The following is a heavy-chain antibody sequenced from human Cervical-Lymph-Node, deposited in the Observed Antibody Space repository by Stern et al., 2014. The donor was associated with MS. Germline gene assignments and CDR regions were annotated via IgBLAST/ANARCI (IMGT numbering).Heavy chain of an antibody. D-gene: IGHD6-13*01. CDR2: IYHSGST. CDR3: AREEQQLVHGNWFDP. V-gene: IGHV4-38-2*02. CDR1: SYSISSGYY. Sequence: VQLQESGPGLVKPSETLSLTCTVSSYSISSGYYWGWIRQPPGKGLEGIGTIYHSGSTYYNPSLKSRVTISVDTFKNQFYLKLSSETAADTAVYYCAREEQQLVHGNWFDPWGQGTLVTVSS. J-gene: IGHJ5*02.